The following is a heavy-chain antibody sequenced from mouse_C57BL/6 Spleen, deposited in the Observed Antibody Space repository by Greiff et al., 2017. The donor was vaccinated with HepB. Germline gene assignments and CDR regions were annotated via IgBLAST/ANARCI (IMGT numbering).Heavy chain of an antibody. D-gene: IGHD2-4*01. CDR2: ISSGGSYT. CDR1: GFTFSSYG. Sequence: EVKLMESGGDLVKPGGSLKLSCAASGFTFSSYGMSWVRQTPDKRLEWVATISSGGSYTYYPDSVKGRFTISRDNAKNTLYRQMSSLKSEDKAMYYCARLGDYDERYFDVWGTGTTVTVSS. CDR3: ARLGDYDERYFDV. V-gene: IGHV5-6*01. J-gene: IGHJ1*03.